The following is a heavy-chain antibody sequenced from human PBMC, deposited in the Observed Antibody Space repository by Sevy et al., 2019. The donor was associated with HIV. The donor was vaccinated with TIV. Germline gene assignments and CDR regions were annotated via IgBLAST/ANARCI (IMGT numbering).Heavy chain of an antibody. Sequence: GGSLRLSCTTSGFTFDDYAMTWFRQPPGKGLEWEAFITRNSYEAYGGTTDYAASVKGRFIISRDDSKSIAYLQMNSLKTEDTAFYYCTRGLATADTPEYYFDYWGQGTLVTVSS. V-gene: IGHV3-49*03. CDR1: GFTFDDYA. CDR3: TRGLATADTPEYYFDY. D-gene: IGHD5-12*01. CDR2: ITRNSYEAYGGTT. J-gene: IGHJ4*02.